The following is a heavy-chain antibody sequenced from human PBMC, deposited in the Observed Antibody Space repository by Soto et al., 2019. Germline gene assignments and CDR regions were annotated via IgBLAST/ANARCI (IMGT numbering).Heavy chain of an antibody. CDR2: IYYSGST. J-gene: IGHJ4*02. CDR1: GGSISNYY. D-gene: IGHD5-18*01. V-gene: IGHV4-59*01. Sequence: QVQLQESGPGLVKPSETLSLTCTVSGGSISNYYWSWIRQPPRKGLEWIGYIYYSGSTNYNPSLKSRVTISVDTSKNQFSLKLSSVTAADTAVYYCASGRGYSYGSFDYWGQGTLVTVSS. CDR3: ASGRGYSYGSFDY.